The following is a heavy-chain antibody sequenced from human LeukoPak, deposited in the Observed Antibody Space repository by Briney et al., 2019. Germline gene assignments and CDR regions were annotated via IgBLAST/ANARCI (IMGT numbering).Heavy chain of an antibody. D-gene: IGHD3-22*01. V-gene: IGHV4-31*03. CDR2: IYYSVST. CDR1: GGSISSGGYY. Sequence: SQTLSLTCTVSGGSISSGGYYWSWIRQHPGKGLEWIGYIYYSVSTYYNPSLKSRVTISVDTSKNQFSLKLSSVTAADTAVYYCATGGSGYYFDYWGQGTLVTVSS. J-gene: IGHJ4*02. CDR3: ATGGSGYYFDY.